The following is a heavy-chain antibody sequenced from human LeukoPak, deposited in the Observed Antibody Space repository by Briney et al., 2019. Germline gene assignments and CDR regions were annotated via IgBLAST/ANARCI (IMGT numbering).Heavy chain of an antibody. V-gene: IGHV3-23*01. D-gene: IGHD5-12*01. CDR3: AKDPGGSVPL. J-gene: IGHJ4*02. CDR1: GFTFSSYA. Sequence: GGSLRLSCAASGFTFSSYAMSWVRQAPGKGLEWVSAMSGRGVSTYYADSVKGRFTISRDNSKNTLYLQMNSLRAEDTAVYYCAKDPGGSVPLWGQGTLVTVSS. CDR2: MSGRGVST.